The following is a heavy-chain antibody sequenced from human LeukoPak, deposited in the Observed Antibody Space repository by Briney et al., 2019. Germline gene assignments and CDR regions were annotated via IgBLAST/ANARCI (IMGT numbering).Heavy chain of an antibody. V-gene: IGHV3-30-3*01. CDR3: ARDRYNIP. CDR2: ISYDGSNK. D-gene: IGHD3-9*01. CDR1: GFTFTKFA. J-gene: IGHJ5*02. Sequence: GGSLRLSCAASGFTFTKFAMHWVRQAPGKGLEWVAVISYDGSNKYYADSVKGRFTISRDNSKNTVYLQMNSLRAEDTAVYYCARDRYNIPWGQGTLVTVSA.